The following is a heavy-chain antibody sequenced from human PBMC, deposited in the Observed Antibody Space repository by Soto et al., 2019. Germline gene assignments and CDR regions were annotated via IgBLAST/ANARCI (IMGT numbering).Heavy chain of an antibody. V-gene: IGHV4-34*01. D-gene: IGHD2-2*01. CDR2: INHSGST. J-gene: IGHJ6*02. Sequence: PSATLSLTCAVYGGSSSGYYWSWIRQPPGKGLEWIGVINHSGSTNYNPSLKSRVTISVDTSKNQFSLKLSSVTAADTAVYYCARGRKRTYADLVPAATGRRPGYYYYGMDVWGQGTTVTVSS. CDR3: ARGRKRTYADLVPAATGRRPGYYYYGMDV. CDR1: GGSSSGYY.